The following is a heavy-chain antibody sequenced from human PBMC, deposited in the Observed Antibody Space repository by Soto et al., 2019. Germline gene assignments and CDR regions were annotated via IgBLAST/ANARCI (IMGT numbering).Heavy chain of an antibody. CDR1: GGSISGYY. V-gene: IGHV4-59*01. D-gene: IGHD2-21*02. CDR3: ARDLWGYCGTDCSPLDV. CDR2: MYKTGST. Sequence: TLSLTCTVSGGSISGYYWSWIRQPPGKGLEWIGYMYKTGSTVYNPSFKSRVTISVDTSKNQFSLKLNSVTAADTAVYYCARDLWGYCGTDCSPLDVWGQGTTVTVSS. J-gene: IGHJ6*02.